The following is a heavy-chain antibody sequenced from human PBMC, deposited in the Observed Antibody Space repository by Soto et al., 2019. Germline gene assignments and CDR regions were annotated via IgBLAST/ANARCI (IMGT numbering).Heavy chain of an antibody. CDR3: ARLYFEKEVAYIPELRYFDWPYYFDY. D-gene: IGHD3-9*01. Sequence: SETLSLTCTVSGGSITSSSYYWSWIRQPPGKGLEWIGYIYYSGSTNYNPSLKSRVTISVDTSKNQFSLKLSSVTAADTAVYYCARLYFEKEVAYIPELRYFDWPYYFDYWGQGTLVTVSS. J-gene: IGHJ4*02. V-gene: IGHV4-61*05. CDR1: GGSITSSSYY. CDR2: IYYSGST.